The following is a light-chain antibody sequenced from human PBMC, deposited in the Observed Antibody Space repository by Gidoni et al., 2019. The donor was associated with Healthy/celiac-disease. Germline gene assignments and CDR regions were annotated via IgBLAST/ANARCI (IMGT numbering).Light chain of an antibody. CDR3: QQSYSTPLI. J-gene: IGKJ4*01. CDR2: AES. V-gene: IGKV1-39*01. Sequence: DIQMTQSPSSLSASVGDRVTISFRASQSISSYLNCYQQKPGTAPKLLIYAESSLQSGVPSRFSGSGSGTDFTLTISSLKSEDFATYYCQQSYSTPLIFGGGIKVESK. CDR1: QSISSY.